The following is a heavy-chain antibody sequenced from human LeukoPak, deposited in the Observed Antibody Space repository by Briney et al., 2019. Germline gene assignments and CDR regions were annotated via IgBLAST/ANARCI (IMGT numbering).Heavy chain of an antibody. V-gene: IGHV3-33*08. CDR2: IWYDGSIK. D-gene: IGHD3-10*01. J-gene: IGHJ4*02. Sequence: GGSLRLSCAASGFTFSHYAMHWVRQAPGKGLEWVAVIWYDGSIKYYADSVEGRFTVSRDNSKNTLYLQLNSLRAEDTAVYYCALLWFGELVGHWGQGTLVTVSS. CDR3: ALLWFGELVGH. CDR1: GFTFSHYA.